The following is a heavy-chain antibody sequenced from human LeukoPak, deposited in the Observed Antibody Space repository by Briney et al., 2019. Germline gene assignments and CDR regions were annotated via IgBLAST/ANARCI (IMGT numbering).Heavy chain of an antibody. D-gene: IGHD3-10*01. CDR2: IHKNAIT. Sequence: PGGSLRLSCAASGFTVSSNYMTWVRQAPGKGLEWVSVIHKNAITSYADTVKGRFTISRDNSKNTLYLQMNNLRADDTAVYYCARSLRVRGVPDYMDVWGKGTTVTVSS. V-gene: IGHV3-53*01. J-gene: IGHJ6*03. CDR3: ARSLRVRGVPDYMDV. CDR1: GFTVSSNY.